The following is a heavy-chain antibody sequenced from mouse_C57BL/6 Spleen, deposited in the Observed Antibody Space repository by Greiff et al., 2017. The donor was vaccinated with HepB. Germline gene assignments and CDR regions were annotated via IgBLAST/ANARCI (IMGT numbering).Heavy chain of an antibody. J-gene: IGHJ1*03. Sequence: EVKLVESGGGLVKPGGSLKLSCAASGFTFSDYGMHWVRQAPEKGLEWVAYISSGSSTIYYADTVKGRFTISRDNAKNTLFLQMTSLRSEDTAMYYCARPYYYDYDEGYFDVWGTGTTVTVSS. CDR1: GFTFSDYG. CDR2: ISSGSSTI. CDR3: ARPYYYDYDEGYFDV. D-gene: IGHD2-4*01. V-gene: IGHV5-17*01.